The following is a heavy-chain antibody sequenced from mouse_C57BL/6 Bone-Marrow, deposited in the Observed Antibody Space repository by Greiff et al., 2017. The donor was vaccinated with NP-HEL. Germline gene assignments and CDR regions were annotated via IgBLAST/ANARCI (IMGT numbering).Heavy chain of an antibody. CDR3: ARGGDYGSSPYWYFDV. V-gene: IGHV1-42*01. Sequence: EVKLQESGPELVKPGASVKISCKASGYSFTGYYMNWVKQSPEKSLEWIGEINPSTGGTTYNQKFKAKATLTVDKSSSTAYMQLKSLTSEDSAVYYCARGGDYGSSPYWYFDVWGTGTTVTVSS. J-gene: IGHJ1*03. CDR2: INPSTGGT. CDR1: GYSFTGYY. D-gene: IGHD1-1*01.